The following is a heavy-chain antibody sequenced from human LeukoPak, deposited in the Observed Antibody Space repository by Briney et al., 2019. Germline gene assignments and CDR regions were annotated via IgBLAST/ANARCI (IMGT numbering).Heavy chain of an antibody. CDR1: GFTFSSYW. CDR3: ARDPIELRFLEWFQPIASYYMDV. V-gene: IGHV3-7*01. J-gene: IGHJ6*03. Sequence: PGGSLRLSCAASGFTFSSYWMSWVRQAPGKGLEWVANIKQDGSEKYYVDSVKGRFTISRDNAKNSLYLQMNSLRAEDTAVYYCARDPIELRFLEWFQPIASYYMDVWGKGTTVTVSS. D-gene: IGHD3-3*01. CDR2: IKQDGSEK.